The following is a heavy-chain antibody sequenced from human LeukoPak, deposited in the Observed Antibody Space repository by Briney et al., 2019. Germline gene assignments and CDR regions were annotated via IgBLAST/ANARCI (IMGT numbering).Heavy chain of an antibody. V-gene: IGHV3-66*02. Sequence: PGGSLRLSCVASEFTVSNNYMSWVRQAPGKGLEWVSVIYTGGTTYYADSVKGRFTISRDNSKNTLCLQMNSLRPEDTAVYYCARDFGPYGDGDRYYYYMDVWGKGTTVTVSS. CDR3: ARDFGPYGDGDRYYYYMDV. D-gene: IGHD4-17*01. CDR2: IYTGGTT. CDR1: EFTVSNNY. J-gene: IGHJ6*03.